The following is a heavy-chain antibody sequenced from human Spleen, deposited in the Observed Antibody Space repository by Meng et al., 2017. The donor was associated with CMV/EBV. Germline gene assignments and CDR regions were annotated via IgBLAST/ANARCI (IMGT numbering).Heavy chain of an antibody. V-gene: IGHV1-18*01. D-gene: IGHD2-2*02. Sequence: ASVKVSCKASGYTFTSYGISWVRQAPGQGLEWMGWISAYNGNTNYAQKLQGRVTMTTDTSTSTAYMELRRLRSDDTAVYYCASYCSSTSCYTGYYYGMDVWGQGTTVTVSS. CDR2: ISAYNGNT. CDR1: GYTFTSYG. CDR3: ASYCSSTSCYTGYYYGMDV. J-gene: IGHJ6*02.